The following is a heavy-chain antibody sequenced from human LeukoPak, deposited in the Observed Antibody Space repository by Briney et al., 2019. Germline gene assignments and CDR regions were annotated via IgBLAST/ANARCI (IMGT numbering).Heavy chain of an antibody. CDR2: ISYDGSNK. Sequence: GGSLRLSCAASGFTFSSYAMHWVRQAPGKGLEWVAVISYDGSNKYYADSVKGRFTISRDNSKNTLYLQMNSLRAEDTAVYYCARKFSVTFGGVIVKGDAFDIWGQGTMVTVSS. J-gene: IGHJ3*02. CDR3: ARKFSVTFGGVIVKGDAFDI. V-gene: IGHV3-30-3*01. D-gene: IGHD3-16*02. CDR1: GFTFSSYA.